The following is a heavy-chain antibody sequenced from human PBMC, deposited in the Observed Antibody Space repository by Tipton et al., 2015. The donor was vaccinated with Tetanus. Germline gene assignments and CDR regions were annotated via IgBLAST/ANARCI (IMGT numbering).Heavy chain of an antibody. CDR2: IRSKAYGGTT. CDR3: TGAYYGSGTPFDY. V-gene: IGHV3-49*03. CDR1: GFTFGDYA. D-gene: IGHD3-10*01. J-gene: IGHJ4*02. Sequence: SLRLSCTASGFTFGDYAMSWFRQAPGKGLEWVGFIRSKAYGGTTEYAASVKGRFTISRDDSKSIAYLQMNSLKTKDTAVYYCTGAYYGSGTPFDYWGQGTLVTVSS.